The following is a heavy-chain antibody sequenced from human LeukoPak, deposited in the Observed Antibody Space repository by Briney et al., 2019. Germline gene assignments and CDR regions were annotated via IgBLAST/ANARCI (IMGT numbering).Heavy chain of an antibody. Sequence: GGSLRLSCTASGFTFSSYWTHWVRQAPGKGLVWVSRINSDGSTTTYADSVKGRFTISRDNAKNSLYLQMNSLRAEDTALYYCAKGFLESSYGMDVWGQGTTVTVSS. V-gene: IGHV3-74*01. J-gene: IGHJ6*02. CDR3: AKGFLESSYGMDV. CDR1: GFTFSSYW. CDR2: INSDGSTT. D-gene: IGHD3-3*01.